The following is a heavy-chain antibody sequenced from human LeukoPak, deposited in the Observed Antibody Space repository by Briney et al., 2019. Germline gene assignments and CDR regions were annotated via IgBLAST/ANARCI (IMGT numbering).Heavy chain of an antibody. D-gene: IGHD2/OR15-2a*01. Sequence: PSETLSLTCAVYGVSLNHYYWTWIRQPPGKGLEWIGEINHPGSTSYNPSRRGRVTISIDTSKSQFSLTVTSVTAADTAVNYCAMLLYHSGRPGRWGQGTQVTVSS. V-gene: IGHV4-34*01. CDR2: INHPGST. CDR1: GVSLNHYY. J-gene: IGHJ4*02. CDR3: AMLLYHSGRPGR.